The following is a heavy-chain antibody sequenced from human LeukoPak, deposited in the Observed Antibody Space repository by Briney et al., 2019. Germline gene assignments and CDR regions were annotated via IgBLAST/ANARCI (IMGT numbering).Heavy chain of an antibody. CDR2: ISSDGNHK. CDR1: GFTFSTYA. CDR3: ARDRLPPPGVYCFDP. Sequence: GGSLRLSCAASGFTFSTYAMHWVRQAPGKGLEWVAAISSDGNHKHFADSVRGRFTISRDNSKNTLFLQMNSLRPDDTAVYYCARDRLPPPGVYCFDPWGQGTLVTVSS. J-gene: IGHJ5*02. V-gene: IGHV3-30-3*01. D-gene: IGHD5-12*01.